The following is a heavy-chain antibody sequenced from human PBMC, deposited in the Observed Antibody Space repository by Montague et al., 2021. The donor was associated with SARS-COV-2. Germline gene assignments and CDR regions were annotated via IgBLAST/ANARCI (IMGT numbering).Heavy chain of an antibody. J-gene: IGHJ6*02. D-gene: IGHD1-14*01. V-gene: IGHV3-30*18. CDR3: AKQTGAQTSYYYYGMDV. CDR2: ISYDGSYK. CDR1: GFPLSSYS. Sequence: SLRLSCAASGFPLSSYSMHWVRQSPGKGLEWVALISYDGSYKYYADSVKGRFTISRDNSKNTLYLQMNSLRGEDTAVYYCAKQTGAQTSYYYYGMDVWGQGTTVTVSS.